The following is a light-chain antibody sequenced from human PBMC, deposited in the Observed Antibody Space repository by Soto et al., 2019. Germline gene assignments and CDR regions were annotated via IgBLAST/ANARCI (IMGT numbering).Light chain of an antibody. CDR3: QHQGT. CDR2: AAS. V-gene: IGKV3-20*01. CDR1: EFLSSSY. J-gene: IGKJ2*01. Sequence: EIVLTQSPGTLSLSPGERATLSCRASEFLSSSYLVWYQQKPGQAPRLLIYAASRRATGIPDRFSGSGSATKYTLPITTLEPEDFAVYYCQHQGTFGQGTKLEIK.